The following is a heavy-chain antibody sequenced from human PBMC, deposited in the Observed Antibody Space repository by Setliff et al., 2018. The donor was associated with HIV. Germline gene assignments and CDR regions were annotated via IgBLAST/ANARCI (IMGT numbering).Heavy chain of an antibody. V-gene: IGHV5-51*01. CDR1: GYSFTSYW. CDR3: ARQQSSSWYPDYFDY. J-gene: IGHJ4*02. Sequence: GESLTISCKGSGYSFTSYWIGWVRQMPGKGLEWMGIIYPGDSDTRYSPSFQGQVTISADKSISTAYLQWSSLKASDTAMYYCARQQSSSWYPDYFDYWGQGTQVTVSS. CDR2: IYPGDSDT. D-gene: IGHD6-13*01.